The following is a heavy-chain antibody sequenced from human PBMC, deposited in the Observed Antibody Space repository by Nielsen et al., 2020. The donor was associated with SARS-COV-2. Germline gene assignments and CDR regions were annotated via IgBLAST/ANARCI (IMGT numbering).Heavy chain of an antibody. CDR3: ARVLVIRGYYYFDY. CDR1: GDSISNSSYY. CDR2: IYHSGST. J-gene: IGHJ4*02. Sequence: SETLSLTCTVSGDSISNSSYYWGWIRQPPGKGLEWIGSIYHSGSTYYNPSLKSRVTISVDTSKNQFSLKLSSVTAADTAVYYCARVLVIRGYYYFDYWGQGTLVTVSS. V-gene: IGHV4-39*07. D-gene: IGHD3-22*01.